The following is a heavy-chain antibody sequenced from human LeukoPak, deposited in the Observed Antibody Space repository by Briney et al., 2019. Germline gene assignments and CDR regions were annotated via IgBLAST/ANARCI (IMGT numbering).Heavy chain of an antibody. CDR3: ARAPNDYGSGRSWFDP. D-gene: IGHD3-10*01. J-gene: IGHJ5*02. Sequence: SETLSLTCTVSGGSISGSNYYWGRIRQPPGKGLEWIGTIYYSGNTYYNPSLKSRVTISVDTSKIQFSLKLSSVTAADTAVYYCARAPNDYGSGRSWFDPWGQGTLVTVSS. CDR1: GGSISGSNYY. CDR2: IYYSGNT. V-gene: IGHV4-39*07.